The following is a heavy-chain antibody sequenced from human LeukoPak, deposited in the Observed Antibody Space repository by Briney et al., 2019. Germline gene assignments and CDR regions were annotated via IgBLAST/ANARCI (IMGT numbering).Heavy chain of an antibody. D-gene: IGHD6-13*01. CDR3: ARGKGWQQRVIDY. CDR1: GGSISSSYYY. Sequence: SETLSLTCIVSGGSISSSYYYWGWVRQPPGKGLEWIGGIYYSGSTYNNPSLKSRVAISIDKSRNQFSLKLSSVTAADTAVYYCARGKGWQQRVIDYWGQGTLVTVSS. J-gene: IGHJ4*02. V-gene: IGHV4-39*07. CDR2: IYYSGST.